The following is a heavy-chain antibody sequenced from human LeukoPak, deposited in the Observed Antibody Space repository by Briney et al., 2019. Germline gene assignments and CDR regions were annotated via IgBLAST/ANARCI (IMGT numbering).Heavy chain of an antibody. CDR2: ISSSGSTI. Sequence: GVPLRLSCAASGLTFSNYCMSWVRQGPGKGLEWVSYISSSGSTIDYADSVKGRFTISRDNTKNSLYLQMNSLRAEDTAVYYCARDWYSGSYPLDYWGQGTLVTVSS. D-gene: IGHD1-26*01. CDR1: GLTFSNYC. CDR3: ARDWYSGSYPLDY. J-gene: IGHJ4*02. V-gene: IGHV3-11*01.